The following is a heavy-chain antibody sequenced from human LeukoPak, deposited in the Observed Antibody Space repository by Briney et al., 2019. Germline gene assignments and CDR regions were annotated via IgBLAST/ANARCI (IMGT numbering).Heavy chain of an antibody. J-gene: IGHJ6*03. V-gene: IGHV4-59*01. D-gene: IGHD1-1*01. Sequence: SETLSLSCNVSGGSISINYWTSIRQPPGGGLEWIGYVAYGVSPKYNPSLKGRFTISLETSRNQLSLQLHSVTPADTAVYFCAREGPERRANFHYYMDVWGKGTTVTVSS. CDR2: VAYGVSP. CDR1: GGSISINY. CDR3: AREGPERRANFHYYMDV.